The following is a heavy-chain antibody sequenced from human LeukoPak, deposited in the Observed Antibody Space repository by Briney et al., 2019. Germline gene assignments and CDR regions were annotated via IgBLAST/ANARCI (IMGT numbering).Heavy chain of an antibody. CDR3: ARGPVGATYYFDY. V-gene: IGHV4-30-4*08. J-gene: IGHJ4*02. D-gene: IGHD1-26*01. CDR1: GGSISSGDYY. Sequence: PSETLSLTCTVSGGSISSGDYYWSWIRQPPGKGLEWIGYIYYSGSTYYNPSLKSRVTISVDTSKNQFSLKLSSVTAADTAVYYSARGPVGATYYFDYWGQGTLVTVSS. CDR2: IYYSGST.